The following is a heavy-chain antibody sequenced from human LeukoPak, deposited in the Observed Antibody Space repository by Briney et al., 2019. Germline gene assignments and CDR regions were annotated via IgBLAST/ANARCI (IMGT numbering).Heavy chain of an antibody. CDR1: GFTFSSCA. J-gene: IGHJ4*02. CDR3: AKGRGSSGWYDFDY. CDR2: ISGSGGST. D-gene: IGHD6-19*01. V-gene: IGHV3-23*01. Sequence: GGSLRLSCAASGFTFSSCAMSWVRQAPEKGLEWVSVISGSGGSTYYADSVKGRFTISRDNSKNTLYLQMNSLRGEDTAVYYCAKGRGSSGWYDFDYWGQGTLVTVSS.